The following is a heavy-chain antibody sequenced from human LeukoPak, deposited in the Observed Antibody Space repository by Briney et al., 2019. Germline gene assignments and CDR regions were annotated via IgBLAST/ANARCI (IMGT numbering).Heavy chain of an antibody. J-gene: IGHJ4*02. CDR2: IYSSGST. Sequence: ASETLSLTCTVAGGSISSGSYYWSWLRQPAWKGLERIGHIYSSGSTNYNPSLKSRVTISLDASKNQFSLKLSSVTAADTAVYYCARGRTHYFDSSGYYYFDYWGQGTLVTVSS. V-gene: IGHV4-61*09. D-gene: IGHD3-22*01. CDR3: ARGRTHYFDSSGYYYFDY. CDR1: GGSISSGSYY.